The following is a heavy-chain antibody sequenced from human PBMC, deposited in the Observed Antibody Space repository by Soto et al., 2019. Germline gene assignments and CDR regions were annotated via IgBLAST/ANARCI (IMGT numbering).Heavy chain of an antibody. CDR1: GGSISSSSYY. CDR2: IYYSGST. J-gene: IGHJ3*02. V-gene: IGHV4-39*01. Sequence: QLQLQESGPGLVKPSETLSLTCTVSGGSISSSSYYWGWIRQPPGKGLEWIGSIYYSGSTYYNPSLKSRVTIAVDTSKNQFSLKLSSVTAADTAVYYCARPRFRVSSAFDIWGQGTMVTVSS. CDR3: ARPRFRVSSAFDI.